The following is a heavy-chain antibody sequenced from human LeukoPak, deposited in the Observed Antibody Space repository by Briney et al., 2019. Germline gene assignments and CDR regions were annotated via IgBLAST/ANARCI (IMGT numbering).Heavy chain of an antibody. CDR3: AKGQELDDGVFDS. Sequence: GGSLRLACAVSGFTFTSISMTWVRQAPGKGLEWVSTIRGTGDSTHYADSVTGRFIISRDKSKNMLYLEMNGLRAEDTAIYYCAKGQELDDGVFDSWGQGTLVTVSS. CDR1: GFTFTSIS. CDR2: IRGTGDST. J-gene: IGHJ4*02. V-gene: IGHV3-23*01. D-gene: IGHD1-1*01.